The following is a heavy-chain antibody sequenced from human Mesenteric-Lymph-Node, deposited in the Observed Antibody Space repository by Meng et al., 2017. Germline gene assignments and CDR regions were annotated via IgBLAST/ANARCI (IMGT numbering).Heavy chain of an antibody. Sequence: QVKLEGPGPGLVKPAGNLSLTCGVSGVSISSNIRWTWVRQPPGKGLEWIGDIDDSGSTNYNPSLNSRISISLDKSKNHFSLKVNSVTAADTAVYYCARGKQDAWELLAYWGQGALVTVSS. D-gene: IGHD1-26*01. V-gene: IGHV4-4*02. CDR3: ARGKQDAWELLAY. J-gene: IGHJ4*02. CDR1: GVSISSNIR. CDR2: IDDSGST.